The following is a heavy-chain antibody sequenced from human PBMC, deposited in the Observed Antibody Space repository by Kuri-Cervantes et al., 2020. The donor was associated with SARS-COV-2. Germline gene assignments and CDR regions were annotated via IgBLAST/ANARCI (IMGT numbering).Heavy chain of an antibody. V-gene: IGHV1-18*01. CDR1: GYTFTSYG. CDR3: AGGPYCGGDCYFTDY. D-gene: IGHD2-21*01. CDR2: ISAYNGNT. Sequence: ASVKVSCKASGYTFTSYGISWVRQAPGQGLEWMGWISAYNGNTNYAQKLQGRVTITADESTSTAYMELSSLRSEDTAVYYCAGGPYCGGDCYFTDYWGQGTLVTVSS. J-gene: IGHJ4*02.